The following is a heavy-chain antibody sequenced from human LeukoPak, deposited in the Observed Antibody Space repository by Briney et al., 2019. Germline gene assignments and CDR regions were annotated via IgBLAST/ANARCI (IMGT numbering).Heavy chain of an antibody. D-gene: IGHD3-16*02. J-gene: IGHJ4*02. V-gene: IGHV4-59*01. CDR1: GGSFSGYY. Sequence: PSETLSLTCAVYGGSFSGYYWSWIRQPPGKGLEWIGYIYYSGSTNYNPSLKSRVTISVDTSKNQFSLKLSSVTAADTAVYYCARATPNPRDIWGSYRPYYFDYWGQGTLVTVSS. CDR3: ARATPNPRDIWGSYRPYYFDY. CDR2: IYYSGST.